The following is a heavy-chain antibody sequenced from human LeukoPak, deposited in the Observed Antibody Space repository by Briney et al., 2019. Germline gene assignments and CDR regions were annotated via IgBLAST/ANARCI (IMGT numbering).Heavy chain of an antibody. CDR1: GGSISSSNW. J-gene: IGHJ4*02. D-gene: IGHD3-22*01. Sequence: SETLSLTCAVSGGSISSSNWWSWVRQPPGKGLEWIGEIYHSGSTNYNPSLKSRVTISVDKSKNQFSLKLSSVTAADTAVYYCARVRSVPRYDSSGYQLGYFDYWGQGTLVTVSS. CDR3: ARVRSVPRYDSSGYQLGYFDY. V-gene: IGHV4-4*02. CDR2: IYHSGST.